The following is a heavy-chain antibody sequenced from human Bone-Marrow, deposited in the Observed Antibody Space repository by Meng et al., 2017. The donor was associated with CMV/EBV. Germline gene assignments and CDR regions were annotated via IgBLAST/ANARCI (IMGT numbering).Heavy chain of an antibody. V-gene: IGHV3-73*01. CDR3: ARDQYRGGASFDY. CDR1: GFTFSGSA. D-gene: IGHD1-26*01. Sequence: GESLKISCAASGFTFSGSAMHWVRQASGKGLEWVGRIRSKANSYATAYAASVKGRFTISRDDSKNTAYLQMNSLRAEDTAVYYCARDQYRGGASFDYWGQGTLVTVSS. J-gene: IGHJ4*02. CDR2: IRSKANSYAT.